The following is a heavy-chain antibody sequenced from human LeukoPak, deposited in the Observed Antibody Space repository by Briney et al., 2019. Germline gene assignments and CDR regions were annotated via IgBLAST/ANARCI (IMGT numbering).Heavy chain of an antibody. Sequence: GGPLRLSCEVSGFDFSTYSMNWVRQAPGKGLEWVSSISGSSTYKFYADSVKGRFTISRDNAKNSLYLQMNSLRAEDTAVYYCARDQGGSYSEGYNWFDPWGQGTLVTVSS. CDR3: ARDQGGSYSEGYNWFDP. CDR1: GFDFSTYS. CDR2: ISGSSTYK. D-gene: IGHD1-26*01. J-gene: IGHJ5*02. V-gene: IGHV3-21*01.